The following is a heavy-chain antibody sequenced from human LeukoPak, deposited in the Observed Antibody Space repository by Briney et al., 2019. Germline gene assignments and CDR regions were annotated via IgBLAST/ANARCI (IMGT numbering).Heavy chain of an antibody. Sequence: SETLSLTCTVSGGSISSYYWSWIRQPPGKGLEWIGYIYYSGSTNYNPSLKSRVTISVDTSKNQFSLKLSSVTAADTAVYYCARGIAGFWSGYYRFDPWGQGTLVTVSS. J-gene: IGHJ5*02. CDR1: GGSISSYY. CDR3: ARGIAGFWSGYYRFDP. CDR2: IYYSGST. D-gene: IGHD3-3*01. V-gene: IGHV4-59*01.